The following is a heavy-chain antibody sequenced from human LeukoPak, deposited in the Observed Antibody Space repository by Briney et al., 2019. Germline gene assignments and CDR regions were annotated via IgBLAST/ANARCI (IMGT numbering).Heavy chain of an antibody. CDR3: AKEQSSSGFFDY. CDR2: ISGRGDRT. Sequence: GGSLGLSCAASGFTFSSYAMSWVRQAPGKGLEWVPAISGRGDRTYYADSVKGRFTISRDNSKNTLYLQMNSLRAEDTAVYYCAKEQSSSGFFDYWGQGTLVTVSS. D-gene: IGHD6-6*01. J-gene: IGHJ4*02. CDR1: GFTFSSYA. V-gene: IGHV3-23*01.